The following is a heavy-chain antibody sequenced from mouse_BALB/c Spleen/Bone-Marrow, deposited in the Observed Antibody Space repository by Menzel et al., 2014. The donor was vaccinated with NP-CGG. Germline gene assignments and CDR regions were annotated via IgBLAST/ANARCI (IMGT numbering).Heavy chain of an antibody. J-gene: IGHJ4*01. CDR3: ARDSPYAMDY. Sequence: EVQLQQSGAELVKPGASVKLSCTASGFNIKDTYMHWVKQRPEQGLEWIGRIDPANGNTKYDPKFQGKATVTADTSSNTAYLQLSSLTSEDTAVYYCARDSPYAMDYWGQGTSVTVSS. V-gene: IGHV14-3*02. CDR1: GFNIKDTY. CDR2: IDPANGNT.